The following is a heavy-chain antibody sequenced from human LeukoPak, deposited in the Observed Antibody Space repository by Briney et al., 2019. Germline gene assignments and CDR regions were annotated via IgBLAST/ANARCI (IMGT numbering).Heavy chain of an antibody. CDR1: GFTFSSYG. Sequence: PGGSLRLSCAASGFTFSSYGMHWVRQAPGKGLEWVSAISGSGGSTYYADSVKGRFTISRDNSKNTLYLQMNSLGAEDTAVYYCAKWMTTVPNYYGMDVWGQGTTVTVSS. J-gene: IGHJ6*02. D-gene: IGHD4-17*01. V-gene: IGHV3-23*01. CDR2: ISGSGGST. CDR3: AKWMTTVPNYYGMDV.